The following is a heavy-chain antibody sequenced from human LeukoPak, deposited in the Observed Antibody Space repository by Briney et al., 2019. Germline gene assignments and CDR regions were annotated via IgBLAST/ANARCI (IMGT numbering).Heavy chain of an antibody. CDR2: IYTSGST. J-gene: IGHJ6*03. D-gene: IGHD2-2*01. Sequence: PSQTLSLTCTVSSGSISSGSYYWSWIRQPAGKGLEWIGRIYTSGSTNYNPSLKSRVTISVDTSKNQFSLKLSSVTAADTAVYYCARDYCSSTSCYHYYYYMDVWGKGTTVTVSS. CDR1: SGSISSGSYY. V-gene: IGHV4-61*02. CDR3: ARDYCSSTSCYHYYYYMDV.